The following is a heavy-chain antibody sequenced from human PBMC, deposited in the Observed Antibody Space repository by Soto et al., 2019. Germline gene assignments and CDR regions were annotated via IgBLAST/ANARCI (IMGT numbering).Heavy chain of an antibody. CDR3: ARDRSGYGRTYYYYGMDV. V-gene: IGHV1-2*04. J-gene: IGHJ6*04. CDR1: GYTFTGYY. Sequence: AASVKVSCKASGYTFTGYYMHWVRQAPGQGLEWMGWINPNSGGTNYAQKFQGWVTMTGDTSISTAYMELSRLRSDDTAVYYCARDRSGYGRTYYYYGMDVWGKGTTVTVSS. CDR2: INPNSGGT. D-gene: IGHD6-19*01.